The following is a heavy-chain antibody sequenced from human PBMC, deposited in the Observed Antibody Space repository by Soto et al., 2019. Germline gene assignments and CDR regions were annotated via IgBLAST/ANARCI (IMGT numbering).Heavy chain of an antibody. CDR3: AKFGGSPVGGPPGVMARYFDL. V-gene: IGHV3-23*01. CDR2: ISGSGGST. D-gene: IGHD3-16*01. CDR1: GFTFSSYA. Sequence: GGSLRLSCAASGFTFSSYAMSWVRQAPGKGLEWVSAISGSGGSTYYADSVKGRFTISRDNSKNTLYLQMNSLRAEDTAVYYCAKFGGSPVGGPPGVMARYFDLWGRGTLVTVSS. J-gene: IGHJ2*01.